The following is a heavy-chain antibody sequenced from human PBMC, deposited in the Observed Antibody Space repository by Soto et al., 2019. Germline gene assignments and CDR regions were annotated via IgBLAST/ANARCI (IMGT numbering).Heavy chain of an antibody. CDR3: VQKAHSLDGVAFDY. CDR1: GFIFSEST. CDR2: VSTSGRST. V-gene: IGHV3-64D*06. J-gene: IGHJ4*02. Sequence: GGSRRLSCSASGFIFSESTIYWVRQVPGKGLEAISAVSTSGRSTYYADSVKDRFTISRDNSKNTLFLQMGSLRPEDTAIYYCVQKAHSLDGVAFDYWGQGTQVTVSS. D-gene: IGHD2-15*01.